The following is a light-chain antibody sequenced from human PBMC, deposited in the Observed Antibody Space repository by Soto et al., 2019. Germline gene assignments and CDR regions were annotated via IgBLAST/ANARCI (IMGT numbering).Light chain of an antibody. Sequence: EIELTQSPGTLSLSPWERATLSCRASQRVSSSSLAWYQQRPGQAPKLLIYVASSRATGIPDRFSGSGSGTDFTLTISRLEPEDFAMYYCQQYGSSPVTFGQGTKVDIK. CDR2: VAS. J-gene: IGKJ1*01. CDR1: QRVSSSS. CDR3: QQYGSSPVT. V-gene: IGKV3-20*01.